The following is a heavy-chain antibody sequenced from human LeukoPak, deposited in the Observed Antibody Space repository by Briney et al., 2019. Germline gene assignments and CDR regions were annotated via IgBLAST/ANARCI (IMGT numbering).Heavy chain of an antibody. Sequence: PGGSLRLSCAASGFTFSDAWMSWVRQAPGKGLEWVGRIKSKTGGGTTDYAAPVKGRFTISRDDSKNTLYLQMNSLKTEDTAVYYCTTRGGSFSIFDYWGQGTLVTVSS. CDR2: IKSKTGGGTT. CDR3: TTRGGSFSIFDY. D-gene: IGHD1-26*01. V-gene: IGHV3-15*01. J-gene: IGHJ4*02. CDR1: GFTFSDAW.